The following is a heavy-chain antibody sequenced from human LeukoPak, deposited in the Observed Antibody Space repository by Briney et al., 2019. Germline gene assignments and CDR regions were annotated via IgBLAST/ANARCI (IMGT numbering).Heavy chain of an antibody. CDR1: GFTFSSYG. J-gene: IGHJ4*02. V-gene: IGHV3-30*02. CDR2: IRYDGSNK. CDR3: AKAPRGNWNYFDY. Sequence: GGSLRLSCAASGFTFSSYGMHWVRQAPGKGLEWVAFIRYDGSNKYYADSVKGRFTISRDNSKNTLYLQMNSLRAEDTAVYYCAKAPRGNWNYFDYWGQGTLVTVSS. D-gene: IGHD1-1*01.